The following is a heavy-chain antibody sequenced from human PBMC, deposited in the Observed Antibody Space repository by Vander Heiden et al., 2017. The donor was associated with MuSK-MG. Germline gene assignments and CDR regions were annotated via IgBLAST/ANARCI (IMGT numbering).Heavy chain of an antibody. CDR2: IFYSGTT. D-gene: IGHD3-10*01. V-gene: IGHV4-39*01. CDR3: ARHTTLYSAGRQSYFDY. CDR1: GGSISSSSSY. Sequence: QLQLQESGPGLVKPSETLSLTCTVSGGSISSSSSYWGWIRQPPGKGLEWIGSIFYSGTTYYNPSLKSRLTISVDTSKNQFALKLSSVTAADKAVYYCARHTTLYSAGRQSYFDYCVQVTLVTVSS. J-gene: IGHJ4*02.